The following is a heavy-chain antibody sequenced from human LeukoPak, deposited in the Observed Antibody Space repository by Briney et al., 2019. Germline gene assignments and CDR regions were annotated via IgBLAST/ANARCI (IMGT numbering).Heavy chain of an antibody. CDR3: ARAGSGNYEDDWFDP. D-gene: IGHD1-26*01. Sequence: SETLSLTCTVSGYSVSSGYYWGWIRQPPGKGLEWIGSIYHSGSTYYNPSLKSRVTISVDTSKNQFSLKLSSVTAADTAVYYCARAGSGNYEDDWFDPWGQGTLVTVSS. V-gene: IGHV4-38-2*02. CDR1: GYSVSSGYY. CDR2: IYHSGST. J-gene: IGHJ5*02.